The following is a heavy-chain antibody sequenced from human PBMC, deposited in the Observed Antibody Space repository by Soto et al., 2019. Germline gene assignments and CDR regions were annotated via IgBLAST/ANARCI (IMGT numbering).Heavy chain of an antibody. V-gene: IGHV3-30-3*01. Sequence: PGGSLRLSCAASGFTFSNYAMHWVRQAPGKGLEWVAVISYDGSSKYYADSVKGRFTISRDNSKNTMSVQMNSLRAEDTAVYYCAREDTGSFDYWGQGTLVTVSS. CDR3: AREDTGSFDY. D-gene: IGHD2-8*02. CDR1: GFTFSNYA. J-gene: IGHJ4*02. CDR2: ISYDGSSK.